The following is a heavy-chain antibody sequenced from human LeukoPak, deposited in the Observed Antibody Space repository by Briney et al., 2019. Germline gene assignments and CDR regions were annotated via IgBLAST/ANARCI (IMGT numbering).Heavy chain of an antibody. CDR2: INPNSGGT. Sequence: GASVKVSCKASGYTFTGYYMHWVRQAPGQGLEWMGWINPNSGGTNYAQKFQGRVTMTRDTSISTAYMELSRLRFDDTAVYYCARDGGDGYNAYYFDYWGQGSLVTVSS. CDR3: ARDGGDGYNAYYFDY. CDR1: GYTFTGYY. D-gene: IGHD5-24*01. J-gene: IGHJ4*02. V-gene: IGHV1-2*02.